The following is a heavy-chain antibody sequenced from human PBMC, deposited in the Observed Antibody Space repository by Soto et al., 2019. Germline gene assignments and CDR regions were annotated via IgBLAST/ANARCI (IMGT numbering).Heavy chain of an antibody. Sequence: QVQLVQSGAEVKKPGSSVKVSCKASGGTFSSYTFSWVRQAPGQGFEWMGRIIPMLGIANYAQKFQGRVTITADKSTSTAYMELSSLRSEDTAVYYCANRGYSYGFVIYWGQGTLVTVSS. V-gene: IGHV1-69*02. D-gene: IGHD5-18*01. CDR2: IIPMLGIA. CDR1: GGTFSSYT. J-gene: IGHJ4*02. CDR3: ANRGYSYGFVIY.